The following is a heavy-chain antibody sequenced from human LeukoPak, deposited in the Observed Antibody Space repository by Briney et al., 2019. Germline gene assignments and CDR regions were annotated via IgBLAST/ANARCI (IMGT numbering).Heavy chain of an antibody. CDR3: ARGKGWELHDAFDI. Sequence: SETLSLTCTVSGGSISSYYWSWIRQPAGKGLEWIGRIYTSGSTNYNPSLKSRVTMSVDTSKNQFSLQLNSVTPEDTAVYYCARGKGWELHDAFDIWGQGTMVTVSS. V-gene: IGHV4-4*07. CDR1: GGSISSYY. D-gene: IGHD1-26*01. J-gene: IGHJ3*02. CDR2: IYTSGST.